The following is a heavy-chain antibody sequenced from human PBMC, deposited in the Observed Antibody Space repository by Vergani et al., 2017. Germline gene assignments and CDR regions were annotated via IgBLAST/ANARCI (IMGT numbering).Heavy chain of an antibody. Sequence: QVQLVQSGAEVKKPGASVKVSCKASGYTFTGYYMHWVRQAPGQGLEWMGWINPNSGGTNYAQKFQGRVTMTRDTSISTAYMELSRLRSDDTAVYYCARISTSRYNTAMVTPEFDYWGQGTLVTVSS. D-gene: IGHD5-18*01. CDR3: ARISTSRYNTAMVTPEFDY. CDR1: GYTFTGYY. CDR2: INPNSGGT. J-gene: IGHJ4*02. V-gene: IGHV1-2*02.